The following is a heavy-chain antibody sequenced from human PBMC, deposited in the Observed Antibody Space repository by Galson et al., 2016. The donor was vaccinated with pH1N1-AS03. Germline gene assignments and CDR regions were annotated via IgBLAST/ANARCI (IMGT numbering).Heavy chain of an antibody. D-gene: IGHD6-13*01. CDR1: GGSISSYY. J-gene: IGHJ6*02. V-gene: IGHV4-59*01. Sequence: LVKPSETLSLTCTVSGGSISSYYWTWIRQPPGKGLEWIGHIYYSGGTNYNPSLKSRVTISVDTSKNQFSLKLSSVTAADTAVYYCARFRSSWTFYYGLDVWGQGTTVTVSS. CDR3: ARFRSSWTFYYGLDV. CDR2: IYYSGGT.